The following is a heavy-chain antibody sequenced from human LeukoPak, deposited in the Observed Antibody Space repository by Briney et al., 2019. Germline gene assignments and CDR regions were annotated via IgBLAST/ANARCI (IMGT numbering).Heavy chain of an antibody. CDR1: GGSISSYY. D-gene: IGHD6-19*01. V-gene: IGHV4-59*01. CDR3: ARVGDSSRWRNWFDP. Sequence: PSETLSLTCTVSGGSISSYYWSWIRQPPGKGLEWIGYIYYSGSTNYNPSLKSRVTISVDTSKNQFSLKLSSVTAADTAVYYCARVGDSSRWRNWFDPWGQGTLVTVSS. J-gene: IGHJ5*02. CDR2: IYYSGST.